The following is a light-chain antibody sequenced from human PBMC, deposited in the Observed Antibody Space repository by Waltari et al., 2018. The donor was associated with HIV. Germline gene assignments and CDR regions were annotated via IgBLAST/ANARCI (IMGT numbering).Light chain of an antibody. V-gene: IGLV2-23*02. J-gene: IGLJ1*01. CDR3: CSYAGSSTYV. Sequence: QSALTQPASVSGSPGQSLTISCTATSSDVGAYTYVSCYQQHPGKAPKRMIYDVTKRPSGVSNRFSGSKSANTASLTISGLQAEDEADYYCCSYAGSSTYVFGSGTKVTVL. CDR2: DVT. CDR1: SSDVGAYTY.